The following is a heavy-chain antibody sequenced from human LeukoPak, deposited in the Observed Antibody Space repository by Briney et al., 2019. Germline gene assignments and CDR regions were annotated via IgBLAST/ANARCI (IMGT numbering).Heavy chain of an antibody. D-gene: IGHD3-22*01. CDR3: ARSYDSSSYYYVFDY. Sequence: SETLSLTCTVSGGSISSRSYFWGWIRQPPGKGLEWIGIIYYSGSTYYSPSLKSRVTISVDTSKNQFSPKLSSVTAADTAVYFCARSYDSSSYYYVFDYWGQGTLVTVSS. CDR1: GGSISSRSYF. V-gene: IGHV4-39*01. J-gene: IGHJ4*02. CDR2: IYYSGST.